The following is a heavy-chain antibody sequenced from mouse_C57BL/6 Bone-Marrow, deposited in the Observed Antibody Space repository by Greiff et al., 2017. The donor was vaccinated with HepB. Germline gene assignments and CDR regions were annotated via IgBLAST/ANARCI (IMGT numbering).Heavy chain of an antibody. V-gene: IGHV1-81*01. Sequence: QVQLQQSGAELARPGASVKLSCKASGYTFTSYGISWVKQRTGQGLEWIGEIYPRSGNTYYNEKFKGKATLTADKSSSTAYMELRSLTSEDSAVYYCARTGDDYDEGIAYWGQGTLVTVSA. CDR1: GYTFTSYG. CDR2: IYPRSGNT. J-gene: IGHJ3*01. D-gene: IGHD2-4*01. CDR3: ARTGDDYDEGIAY.